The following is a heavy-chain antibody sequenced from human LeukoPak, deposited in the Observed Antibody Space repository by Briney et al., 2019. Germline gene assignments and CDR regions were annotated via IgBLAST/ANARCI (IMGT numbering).Heavy chain of an antibody. CDR2: IYYSGST. Sequence: SETLSLTCTVSGGSVSSGSYYWSWIRQPPGKGLEWIGYIYYSGSTNYNPSLKSRVTISVDTSKNQFSLKLSSVTAADTAVYYCARDPNQGYSYGGPDYWGQGTLVTVSS. D-gene: IGHD5-18*01. J-gene: IGHJ4*02. V-gene: IGHV4-61*01. CDR3: ARDPNQGYSYGGPDY. CDR1: GGSVSSGSYY.